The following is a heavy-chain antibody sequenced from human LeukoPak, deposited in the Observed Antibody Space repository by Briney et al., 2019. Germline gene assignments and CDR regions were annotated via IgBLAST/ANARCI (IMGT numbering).Heavy chain of an antibody. V-gene: IGHV3-30*03. CDR2: ISYDGSNK. J-gene: IGHJ4*02. Sequence: PGRSLRLSCAASGFTFSSYGMHWVRQAPGKGLEWVAVISYDGSNKYYADSVKGRFTISRDNSKNTLYLQMNSLRAEDTTVYYCARDVVSAYFDYWGQGTLVTVSS. D-gene: IGHD2-21*02. CDR3: ARDVVSAYFDY. CDR1: GFTFSSYG.